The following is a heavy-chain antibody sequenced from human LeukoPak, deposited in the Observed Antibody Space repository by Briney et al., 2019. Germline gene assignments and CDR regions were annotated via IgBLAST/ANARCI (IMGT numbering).Heavy chain of an antibody. Sequence: ASVKVSCKASGYTFTSYGISWVRQAPGQGLEWMGWISAYNGNTTYAQKLQGRVTMTTDTSTSTAYMELRSLRSDDTAVYYCARIMGILSSSWSGDYWGQGTLVTVSS. CDR1: GYTFTSYG. CDR3: ARIMGILSSSWSGDY. D-gene: IGHD6-13*01. J-gene: IGHJ4*02. CDR2: ISAYNGNT. V-gene: IGHV1-18*01.